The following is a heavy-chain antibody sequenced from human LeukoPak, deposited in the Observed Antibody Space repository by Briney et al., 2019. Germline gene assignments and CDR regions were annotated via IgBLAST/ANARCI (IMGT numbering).Heavy chain of an antibody. CDR3: ARESYSGSFPFDY. V-gene: IGHV3-7*01. J-gene: IGHJ4*02. CDR2: IKQDGSEK. D-gene: IGHD1-26*01. Sequence: GGSLRLSCAASGFTFSSYWMSWVRQAPGKGLEWVANIKQDGSEKYYVDSVKGRFTISRDNAKNSLYLQMNSLRAEDTAVYYCARESYSGSFPFDYWGQGTLVTVSS. CDR1: GFTFSSYW.